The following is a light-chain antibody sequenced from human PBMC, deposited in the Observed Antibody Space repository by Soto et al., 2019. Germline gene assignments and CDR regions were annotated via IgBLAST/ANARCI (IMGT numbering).Light chain of an antibody. CDR2: GAS. CDR1: ESVRSN. V-gene: IGKV3-15*01. Sequence: EIVMTQSPATLSVSPGERATISCRASESVRSNLAWYQQKPGQAPRLLIYGASTRATGIPARFSGRGSGTEFTLTISSLQSEDFAVYYCQQYNNWLWTFGQGTKVEIK. CDR3: QQYNNWLWT. J-gene: IGKJ1*01.